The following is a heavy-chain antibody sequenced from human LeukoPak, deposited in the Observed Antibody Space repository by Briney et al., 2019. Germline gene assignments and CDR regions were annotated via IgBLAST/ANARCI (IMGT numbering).Heavy chain of an antibody. CDR2: IYCSGTT. V-gene: IGHV4-59*01. CDR1: GGSISSYY. J-gene: IGHJ4*02. CDR3: GRATDHYYGSGSMGY. Sequence: PSETLSLTGTVSGGSISSYYWSWLRQPPGKGLEWIGYIYCSGTTNYNPSLKSRITISVDTSKNQFSLRLSSVTAADTAVYYCGRATDHYYGSGSMGYWGQGTLVTVSS. D-gene: IGHD3-10*01.